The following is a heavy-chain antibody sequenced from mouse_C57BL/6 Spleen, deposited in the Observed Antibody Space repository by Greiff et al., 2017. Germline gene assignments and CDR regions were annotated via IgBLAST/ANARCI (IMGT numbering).Heavy chain of an antibody. D-gene: IGHD2-4*01. CDR1: GFTFSSYA. V-gene: IGHV5-9-1*02. J-gene: IGHJ3*01. Sequence: DVMLVESGEGLVKPGGSLKLSCAASGFTFSSYAMSWVRQTPEKRLEWVAYISSGGDYIYYADTVKGRFTISRDNARNTLYLQMSSLKSEDTAMYYCTREGLRWFAYWGQGTLVTVSA. CDR2: ISSGGDYI. CDR3: TREGLRWFAY.